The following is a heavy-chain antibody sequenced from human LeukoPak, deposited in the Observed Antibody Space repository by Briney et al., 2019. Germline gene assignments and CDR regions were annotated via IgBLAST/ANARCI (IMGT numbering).Heavy chain of an antibody. D-gene: IGHD1-26*01. CDR1: GGSISSRSYY. CDR2: IDYSGTT. CDR3: ARHFDYYGYYFDY. Sequence: PSETLSLTCSVSGGSISSRSYYWGWIRQPPGKGPEWIGSIDYSGTTYYNPSLKSRFTISVDTSKNQFSLKLTSVTAADTAVYYCARHFDYYGYYFDYWGQGTLVTVSS. J-gene: IGHJ4*02. V-gene: IGHV4-39*01.